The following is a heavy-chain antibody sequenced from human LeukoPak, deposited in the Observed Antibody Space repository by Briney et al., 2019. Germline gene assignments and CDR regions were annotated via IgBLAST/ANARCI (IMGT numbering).Heavy chain of an antibody. CDR2: ISYTGST. CDR1: GGSVSSGSYY. V-gene: IGHV4-61*01. D-gene: IGHD6-19*01. Sequence: PSETLSLTCTVSGGSVSSGSYYWSWIRQPPGKGLEWIGYISYTGSTNYNPSLKSRVTISVDTSKNQFSLKLTSVTAADTAVYYCASETSDWPNYFAYWGQGTLVTVSS. CDR3: ASETSDWPNYFAY. J-gene: IGHJ4*02.